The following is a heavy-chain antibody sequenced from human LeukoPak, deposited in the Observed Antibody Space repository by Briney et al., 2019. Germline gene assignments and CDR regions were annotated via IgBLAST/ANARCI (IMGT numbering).Heavy chain of an antibody. D-gene: IGHD5-24*01. Sequence: SGSLSPTCTVSGGSISSGGYYWSWIRQHPGKGLEWIGFIYYSGSTNYNPSLKSRVTISVDTSKNQFPLKLSSVTAADTAVYYCASRRRDGYTYYFDYWGQGTLVTVPS. V-gene: IGHV4-31*03. CDR2: IYYSGST. J-gene: IGHJ4*02. CDR3: ASRRRDGYTYYFDY. CDR1: GGSISSGGYY.